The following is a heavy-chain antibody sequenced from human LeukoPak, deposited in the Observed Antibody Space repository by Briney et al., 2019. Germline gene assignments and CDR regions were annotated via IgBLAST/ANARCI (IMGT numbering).Heavy chain of an antibody. J-gene: IGHJ6*03. V-gene: IGHV4-34*01. CDR1: GGSISGYY. CDR3: ARGRFGGYLLWDYYYYMVV. CDR2: INHGGST. Sequence: PSETLSLTCAVSGGSISGYYWCWIRKPPRKGQGWMGEINHGGSTNNNPSLRSRVTISVDTSKNQFSLKLCSVTDAGTAVYYCARGRFGGYLLWDYYYYMVVWGKGNTVTVSS. D-gene: IGHD3-16*01.